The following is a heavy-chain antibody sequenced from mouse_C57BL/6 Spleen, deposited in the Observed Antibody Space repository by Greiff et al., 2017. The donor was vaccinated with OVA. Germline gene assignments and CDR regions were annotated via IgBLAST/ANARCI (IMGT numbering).Heavy chain of an antibody. CDR3: ARRGNDGLYFDY. CDR2: IDPSDSYT. V-gene: IGHV1-69*01. CDR1: GYTFTSYW. J-gene: IGHJ2*01. Sequence: QVQLQQPGAELVMPGASVKLSCKASGYTFTSYWMHWVKQRPGQGLEWIGEIDPSDSYTNYNQKFKGKSTLTVDKSSSTAYMQLSSLTSEDSAVYYCARRGNDGLYFDYWGQGTTLTVSS. D-gene: IGHD2-3*01.